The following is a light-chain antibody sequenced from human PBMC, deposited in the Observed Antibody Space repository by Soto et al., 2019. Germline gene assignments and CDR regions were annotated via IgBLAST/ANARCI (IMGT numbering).Light chain of an antibody. CDR2: SDN. CDR1: DSNVGSYA. J-gene: IGLJ1*01. Sequence: QSVVTQTPSASGTPGQRVTISCSGGDSNVGSYAVSWYQQFPGMAPKLLIHSDNQWPSGVPDRFSGSKSGSSAFLAISGLQSEDEADYYCAVWDESLTVFVFGTGTKLTVL. CDR3: AVWDESLTVFV. V-gene: IGLV1-44*01.